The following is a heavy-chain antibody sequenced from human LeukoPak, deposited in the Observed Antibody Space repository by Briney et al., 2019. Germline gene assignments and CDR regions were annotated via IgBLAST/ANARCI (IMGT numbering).Heavy chain of an antibody. V-gene: IGHV4-39*01. J-gene: IGHJ4*02. CDR2: MHYSGIT. CDR1: GGSISSGSHY. CDR3: ARYPYSDSGVWQAFDY. D-gene: IGHD5-12*01. Sequence: SETLSLTCIVSGGSISSGSHYWGWIRQHPGKGLEWIVSMHYSGITYYSPSLTSRVTISVNTSKNQFSLRLSSVTAADTAVYYCARYPYSDSGVWQAFDYWGQGTLVTVSS.